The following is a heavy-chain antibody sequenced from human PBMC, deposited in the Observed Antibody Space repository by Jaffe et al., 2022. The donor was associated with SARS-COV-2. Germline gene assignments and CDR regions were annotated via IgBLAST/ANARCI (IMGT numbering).Heavy chain of an antibody. Sequence: QVQLVQSGAEVKKPGASVKVSCKASGYTFTGYYMHWVRQAPGQGLEWMGWINPNSGGTNYAQKFQGRVTMTRDTSISTAYMELSRLRSDDTAVYYCARDPIAVAGPDAFDIWGQGTMVTVSS. CDR3: ARDPIAVAGPDAFDI. J-gene: IGHJ3*02. V-gene: IGHV1-2*02. D-gene: IGHD6-19*01. CDR2: INPNSGGT. CDR1: GYTFTGYY.